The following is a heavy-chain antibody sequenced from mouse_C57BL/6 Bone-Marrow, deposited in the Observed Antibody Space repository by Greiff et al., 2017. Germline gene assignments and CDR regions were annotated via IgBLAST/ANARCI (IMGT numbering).Heavy chain of an antibody. CDR2: FWWDDDK. CDR1: GFSLSTFGLG. CDR3: SRYGNPHLDV. Sequence: QVTLKVSGPGILQPSQTLSLTCSFSGFSLSTFGLGVGWIRQPSGQGLVWLAHFWWDDDKYSTPALKSRLTISKDTSKKQVILKIADVDTADTATYYWSRYGNPHLDVWGKGTTLTVSS. J-gene: IGHJ2*01. D-gene: IGHD2-10*02. V-gene: IGHV8-8*01.